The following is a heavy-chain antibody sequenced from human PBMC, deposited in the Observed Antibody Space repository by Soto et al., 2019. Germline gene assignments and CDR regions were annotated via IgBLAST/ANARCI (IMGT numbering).Heavy chain of an antibody. D-gene: IGHD6-13*01. J-gene: IGHJ4*02. CDR3: XXXXSSSWYCYFDY. CDR1: GGSISSSSYY. Sequence: PSETLSLTCTVSGGSISSSSYYWGWIRQPPGKGLEWIGSIYYSGSTYYNPSLKSRVTISVDTSKNQFSLKLSSVTAADTAVYYXXXXXSSSWYCYFDYWGQGTLVTVSS. V-gene: IGHV4-39*01. CDR2: IYYSGST.